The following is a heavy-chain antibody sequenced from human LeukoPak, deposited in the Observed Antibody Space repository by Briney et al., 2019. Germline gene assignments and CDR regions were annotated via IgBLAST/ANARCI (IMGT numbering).Heavy chain of an antibody. V-gene: IGHV1-18*01. CDR1: GYTFTSYG. D-gene: IGHD2-2*01. CDR2: ISAYNGNT. J-gene: IGHJ4*02. CDR3: ARDDPLGYCSSTSCPFDY. Sequence: AASVKVSCKASGYTFTSYGISGVRQAPGQGLEWMGWISAYNGNTNYAQKLQGRVTMTTDTSTSTAYMELRSLRSDDTAVYYCARDDPLGYCSSTSCPFDYWGQGTLVTVSS.